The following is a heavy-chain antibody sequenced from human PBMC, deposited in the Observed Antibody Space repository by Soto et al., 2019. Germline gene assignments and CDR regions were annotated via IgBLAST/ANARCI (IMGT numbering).Heavy chain of an antibody. CDR3: ARGHRLVVVTAASFDY. CDR1: GGSISSGGYY. V-gene: IGHV4-31*03. D-gene: IGHD2-21*02. Sequence: QVQLQESGPGLVKPSQTLSLTCTVSGGSISSGGYYWSWIRQHPGKGLEWIGYIYYSGRTYYNPSLKSRVTISVDTSKNQFSLKLSSVTAADTAVYYCARGHRLVVVTAASFDYWGQGTLVTVSS. J-gene: IGHJ4*02. CDR2: IYYSGRT.